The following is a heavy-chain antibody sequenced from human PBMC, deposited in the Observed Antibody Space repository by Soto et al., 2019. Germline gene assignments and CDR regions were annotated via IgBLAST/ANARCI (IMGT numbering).Heavy chain of an antibody. V-gene: IGHV4-39*01. Sequence: QLQLQESGPGLVKPSETLSLTCTVSGGSISSSSYYWGWIRQPPGKGLEWIGSIYYSGYTYYNPSLNCRVTISIDTSKNQFSLKLSSVTAADTAVYYCARHHGPLYVGYYYDMDVWGQGTTVTVSS. CDR1: GGSISSSSYY. D-gene: IGHD3-16*01. CDR3: ARHHGPLYVGYYYDMDV. J-gene: IGHJ6*02. CDR2: IYYSGYT.